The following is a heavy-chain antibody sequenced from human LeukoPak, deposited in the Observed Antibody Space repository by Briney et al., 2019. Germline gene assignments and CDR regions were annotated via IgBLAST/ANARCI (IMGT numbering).Heavy chain of an antibody. CDR1: GFTFSSYA. Sequence: GGSLRLSCAASGFTFSSYAMSWVRQAPGKGLEWVSAISGSGGSTYYADSVKGRFTISRDNSKKTLYLQMNSLRVEDTAVYYCVRDGPRAYCGVDCYPDFDYWGRGTLVTVSS. CDR3: VRDGPRAYCGVDCYPDFDY. J-gene: IGHJ4*02. V-gene: IGHV3-23*01. CDR2: ISGSGGST. D-gene: IGHD2-21*02.